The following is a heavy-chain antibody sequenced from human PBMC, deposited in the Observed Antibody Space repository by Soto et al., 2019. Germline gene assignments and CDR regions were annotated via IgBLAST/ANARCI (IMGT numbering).Heavy chain of an antibody. Sequence: GGSLRLSCAASGFTFSSYSMNWVRQAPGKGLEWVSSISSSSSYIYYADSVKGRFTISRDNAKNSLYLQMNSLRAEDTAVYYCARGFVGIVLMVYAGTDFDYWGQGTLVTVSS. CDR2: ISSSSSYI. V-gene: IGHV3-21*01. CDR1: GFTFSSYS. CDR3: ARGFVGIVLMVYAGTDFDY. J-gene: IGHJ4*02. D-gene: IGHD2-8*01.